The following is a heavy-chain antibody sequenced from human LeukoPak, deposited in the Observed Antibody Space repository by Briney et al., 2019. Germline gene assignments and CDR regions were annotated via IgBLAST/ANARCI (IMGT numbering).Heavy chain of an antibody. D-gene: IGHD2-8*01. CDR2: IYHSGST. CDR3: TRHQWWLAPRNFDY. CDR1: GGSISSSSYY. Sequence: SETLSLTCTVSGGSISSSSYYWGWIRQPPGKGLEWIGSIYHSGSTYYNPSLKSRVTISVDTSKNQFSLRLSSVTAADMAVYYCTRHQWWLAPRNFDYWGQGTLVTVSS. V-gene: IGHV4-39*01. J-gene: IGHJ4*02.